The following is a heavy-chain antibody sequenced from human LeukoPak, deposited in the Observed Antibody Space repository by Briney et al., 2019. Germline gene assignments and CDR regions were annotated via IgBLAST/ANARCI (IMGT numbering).Heavy chain of an antibody. CDR2: IYYSGST. Sequence: PSETLSLTCTVSGGSISSSSYYWGWIRQPPGKGLEWIASIYYSGSTYYNPSLKSRVTISVDTSKNQFSLKLSSVTAADTAVYYCASHYYDSSGYYLDQNAFDIWGQGTMGTVSS. V-gene: IGHV4-39*01. J-gene: IGHJ3*02. CDR3: ASHYYDSSGYYLDQNAFDI. D-gene: IGHD3-22*01. CDR1: GGSISSSSYY.